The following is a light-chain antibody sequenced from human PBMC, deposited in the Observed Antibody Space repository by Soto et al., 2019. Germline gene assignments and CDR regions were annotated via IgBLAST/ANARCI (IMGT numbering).Light chain of an antibody. CDR2: TAG. CDR1: SSNIGSNT. V-gene: IGLV1-44*01. J-gene: IGLJ1*01. CDR3: SASDNSLTRYV. Sequence: QSVLTQPLSVSASPGQRGTISCSGGSSNIGSNTVAWSQHLPGTAPPRLIFTAGQRPSGVPGRFSGSKSGSSASLSIGGLQSEDEADYYCSASDNSLTRYVFRPGTKLTVL.